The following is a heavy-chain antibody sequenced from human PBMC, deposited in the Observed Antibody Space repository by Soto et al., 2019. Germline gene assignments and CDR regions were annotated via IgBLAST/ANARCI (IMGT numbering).Heavy chain of an antibody. CDR2: IYYSGST. Sequence: QVQLQESGPGLVKPSQTLSLTCTVSGGSISSGDYYWSWIRQPPGKGLEWIGYIYYSGSTYYNPSLKSRVNISVDTSKNQLSLKLSSVTAADTAVDYCARTGVDGDYVAFDIWGQGTMVTVSS. V-gene: IGHV4-30-4*01. CDR3: ARTGVDGDYVAFDI. D-gene: IGHD4-17*01. CDR1: GGSISSGDYY. J-gene: IGHJ3*02.